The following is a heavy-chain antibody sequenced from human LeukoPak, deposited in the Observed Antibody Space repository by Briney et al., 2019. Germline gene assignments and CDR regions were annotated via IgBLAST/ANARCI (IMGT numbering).Heavy chain of an antibody. D-gene: IGHD3-10*02. J-gene: IGHJ6*04. CDR1: GFTFSNYG. CDR3: AELGITMIGGV. CDR2: IRYDGNNK. Sequence: GGSLRLSCGASGFTFSNYGMLWVRQAPGKGLEWVAFIRYDGNNKLYADSVKGRFTISRDNAKNSLCLQMNSLRAEDTAVYYCAELGITMIGGVWGKGTTVTISS. V-gene: IGHV3-30*02.